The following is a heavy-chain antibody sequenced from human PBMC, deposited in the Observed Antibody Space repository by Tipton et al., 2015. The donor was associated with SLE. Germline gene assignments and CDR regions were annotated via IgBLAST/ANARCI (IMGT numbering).Heavy chain of an antibody. D-gene: IGHD6-13*01. CDR1: GFTFSSYG. Sequence: SLRLSCAASGFTFSSYGMHWVRQAPGKGLEWVAVIWYDGSNKYYADSVKGRFTISRDNSKNTLYLQMNSLRAEDTAVYYCAKDSSSWYYFDYWGQGTLVTVSS. CDR2: IWYDGSNK. CDR3: AKDSSSWYYFDY. V-gene: IGHV3-33*06. J-gene: IGHJ4*02.